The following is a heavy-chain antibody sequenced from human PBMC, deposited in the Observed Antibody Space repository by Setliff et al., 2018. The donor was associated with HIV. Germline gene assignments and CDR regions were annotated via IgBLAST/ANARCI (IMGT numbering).Heavy chain of an antibody. CDR3: ARIVRWELVATSTFFYYYMDV. D-gene: IGHD1-26*01. CDR1: GISINGYY. Sequence: ASETLSLTCSVSGISINGYYWSWIRQSLRTRLEWIGYVSSIGSTHHNPSLESRVATSVDTSKNQFSLKLSSVTAADTAVYYCARIVRWELVATSTFFYYYMDVWGKGTTVTVSS. V-gene: IGHV4-4*08. CDR2: VSSIGST. J-gene: IGHJ6*03.